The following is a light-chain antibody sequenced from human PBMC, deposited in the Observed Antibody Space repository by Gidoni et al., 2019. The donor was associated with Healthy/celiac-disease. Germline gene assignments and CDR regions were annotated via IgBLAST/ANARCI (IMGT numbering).Light chain of an antibody. Sequence: EIVLTQYPGTLSLSPGERATLSCRASQSVSSSYLAWYPQNPGQAPRLLIYGASSRATGIPDRFSGSGSVTYFPLTISRLEPEDFSVYYCQQYGSSPWPFGQGTKVEIK. V-gene: IGKV3-20*01. CDR3: QQYGSSPWP. J-gene: IGKJ1*01. CDR1: QSVSSSY. CDR2: GAS.